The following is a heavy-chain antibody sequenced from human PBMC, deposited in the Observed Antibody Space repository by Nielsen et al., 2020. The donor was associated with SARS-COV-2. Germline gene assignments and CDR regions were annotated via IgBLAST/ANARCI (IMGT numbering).Heavy chain of an antibody. J-gene: IGHJ6*02. V-gene: IGHV4-59*01. D-gene: IGHD6-19*01. CDR1: GASISSYY. CDR3: AKEDKGTVAGTIYYYGMDV. Sequence: SETLSFTCTVSGASISSYYWSWIRQPPGKGLEWIGNIYYSGSTYYNPSLKSRVTISLDTSKNQFSLKLSSVTSADTAVYYCAKEDKGTVAGTIYYYGMDVWGQGTTVTVSS. CDR2: IYYSGST.